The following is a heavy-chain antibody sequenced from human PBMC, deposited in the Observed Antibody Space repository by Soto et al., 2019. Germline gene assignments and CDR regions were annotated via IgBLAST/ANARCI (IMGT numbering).Heavy chain of an antibody. D-gene: IGHD3-22*01. CDR3: AIGADDSSGYYRGYYYYYGMDV. V-gene: IGHV3-23*01. Sequence: GSLRLSCAASGFTFGSYAMSWVRQAPGKGLEWVSAISGSGGSTYYADSVKGRFTISRDNSKNTLYLQMNSLRAEDTAVYYCAIGADDSSGYYRGYYYYYGMDVWGQGTTVTVSS. CDR1: GFTFGSYA. CDR2: ISGSGGST. J-gene: IGHJ6*02.